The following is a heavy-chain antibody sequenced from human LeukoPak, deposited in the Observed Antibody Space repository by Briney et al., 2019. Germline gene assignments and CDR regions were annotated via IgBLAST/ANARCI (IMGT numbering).Heavy chain of an antibody. D-gene: IGHD2-15*01. V-gene: IGHV3-23*01. CDR2: ISGSGAST. J-gene: IGHJ6*02. CDR1: GFTLSTNA. Sequence: GGSLRLSCLTSGFTLSTNAMSWVRQAPGKGLEWISGISGSGASTYYADSVKGRFTISRDDSRNTLYLQMNSLRAEDTAIYYCARPVDYCGGGTCYNYYYYGMDVWGQGTSVTVSS. CDR3: ARPVDYCGGGTCYNYYYYGMDV.